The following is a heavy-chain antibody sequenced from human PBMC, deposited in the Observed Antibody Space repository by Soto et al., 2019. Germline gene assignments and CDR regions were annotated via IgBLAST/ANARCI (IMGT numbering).Heavy chain of an antibody. CDR2: IYYSGNT. CDR1: SGSISSYY. D-gene: IGHD2-2*01. V-gene: IGHV4-59*01. CDR3: ARGYCSSTSCYEFDY. J-gene: IGHJ4*02. Sequence: QVQLQESGPGLVKPSETLSLTCTVSSGSISSYYWNSIRQPPGKGLEWIRSIYYSGNTNYSPSLKSRVTISVDTSKKQFSLKLTSVTAADTAMYYCARGYCSSTSCYEFDYWSQGTLVTVSS.